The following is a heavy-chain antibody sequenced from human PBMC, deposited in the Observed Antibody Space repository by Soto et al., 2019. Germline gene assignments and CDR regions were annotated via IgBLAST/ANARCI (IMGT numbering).Heavy chain of an antibody. CDR2: IWYDGSNK. Sequence: QVQLVESGGGVVQPGRSLRLSGAASGFTFSSYGMHWVRQAPGKGLEWVAVIWYDGSNKYYADSVKGRFTISRDNSKNTLYLQMNGLRAEDTAVYYCARGGYGSGWSPYYYGMDVWGQGTTVTVSS. CDR1: GFTFSSYG. V-gene: IGHV3-33*01. CDR3: ARGGYGSGWSPYYYGMDV. J-gene: IGHJ6*02. D-gene: IGHD6-19*01.